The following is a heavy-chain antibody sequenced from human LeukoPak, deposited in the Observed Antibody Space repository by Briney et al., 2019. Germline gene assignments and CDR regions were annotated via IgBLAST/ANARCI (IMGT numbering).Heavy chain of an antibody. CDR3: ARFTYYDILTGYYLYYFDY. V-gene: IGHV4-59*01. D-gene: IGHD3-9*01. J-gene: IGHJ4*02. CDR1: GGSISSYY. Sequence: SETLSLTCTVSGGSISSYYWSWLRQPPGKGLEWLGYIYYSGSTNYNPSLKSRVTISVDTSKNQFSLKLSSVTAADTAVYYCARFTYYDILTGYYLYYFDYWGQGTLVTVSS. CDR2: IYYSGST.